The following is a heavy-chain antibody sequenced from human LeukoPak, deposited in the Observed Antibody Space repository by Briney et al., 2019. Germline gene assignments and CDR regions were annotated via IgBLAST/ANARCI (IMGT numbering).Heavy chain of an antibody. V-gene: IGHV4-34*01. CDR2: INHSGST. J-gene: IGHJ4*02. D-gene: IGHD6-13*01. CDR3: WYDFDY. Sequence: SETLSLTCAVYGGSFSDYYWSWIRQPPGKGLEWIGEINHSGSTNYNPSLKSRVTISVDTSKNQFSLKLSSVTAADTAVYYCWYDFDYWGQGTLVTVSS. CDR1: GGSFSDYY.